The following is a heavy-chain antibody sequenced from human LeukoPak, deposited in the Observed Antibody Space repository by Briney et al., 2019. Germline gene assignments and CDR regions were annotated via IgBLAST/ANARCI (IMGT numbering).Heavy chain of an antibody. CDR1: GFTSSTYS. CDR3: ARGPYGDYDSYYGVDV. J-gene: IGHJ6*02. D-gene: IGHD4-17*01. Sequence: GGSLRLSCAASGFTSSTYSMNWVRQAPGKGLEWVSYISSSRTTTFYTDSVKGRFTISRDNAKNSLYLQMNSLRVEDTAVYYCARGPYGDYDSYYGVDVWGQGTTVTVS. CDR2: ISSSRTTT. V-gene: IGHV3-48*01.